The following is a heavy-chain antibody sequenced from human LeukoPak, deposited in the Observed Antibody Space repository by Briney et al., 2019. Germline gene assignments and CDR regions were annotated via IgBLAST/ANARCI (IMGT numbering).Heavy chain of an antibody. CDR3: AKDYSKTSYYGSGTYYRPNWFDP. V-gene: IGHV3-30*02. J-gene: IGHJ5*02. Sequence: GGSLRLSCAASGFTFSSYGMHWVRQAPGTGLEWVAFIRSDGSNKNYADSVKGRFTISRDNSKNTLYLQMNSLRPDDTAVYYCAKDYSKTSYYGSGTYYRPNWFDPWGQGTLVTVSS. CDR2: IRSDGSNK. CDR1: GFTFSSYG. D-gene: IGHD3-10*01.